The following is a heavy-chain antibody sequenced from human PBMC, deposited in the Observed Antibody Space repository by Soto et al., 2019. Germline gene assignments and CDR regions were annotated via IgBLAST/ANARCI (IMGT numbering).Heavy chain of an antibody. J-gene: IGHJ3*02. CDR2: IYYSGST. D-gene: IGHD1-26*01. CDR3: ARDTGVGATEDAFDI. V-gene: IGHV4-31*03. Sequence: SETLSLTCTVSGGSISSGGYYWSWIRQHPGKGLEWIGYIYYSGSTYYNPSLKSRVTISVDTSKNQFSLKLSSVTAADTAVYYCARDTGVGATEDAFDIWGQGTMVTVSS. CDR1: GGSISSGGYY.